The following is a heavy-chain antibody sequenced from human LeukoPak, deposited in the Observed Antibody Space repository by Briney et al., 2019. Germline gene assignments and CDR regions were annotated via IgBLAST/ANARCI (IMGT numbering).Heavy chain of an antibody. J-gene: IGHJ3*02. CDR1: GYPFIDYY. Sequence: GASVKVSCKASGYPFIDYYLHWVRQAPGQGLEWMGCINPNTGDTNSAQNFQVRVIMTRDTSIITAYMELSRLKSDDTALYYCASKGAGHCYDASCMGSFDIWGQGTTVAVSS. D-gene: IGHD2-15*01. CDR2: INPNTGDT. V-gene: IGHV1-2*02. CDR3: ASKGAGHCYDASCMGSFDI.